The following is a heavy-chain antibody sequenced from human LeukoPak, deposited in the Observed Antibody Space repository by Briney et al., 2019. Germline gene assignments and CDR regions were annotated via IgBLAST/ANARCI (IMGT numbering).Heavy chain of an antibody. CDR2: IYYSGST. V-gene: IGHV4-39*07. CDR3: APTHPAGGWYFDY. J-gene: IGHJ4*02. CDR1: GGSISSGGYS. D-gene: IGHD6-19*01. Sequence: SETLSLTCTVSGGSISSGGYSWSWIRQPPGKGLEWIGSIYYSGSTYYNPSLKSRVTISVDTSKNQFSLKLSSVTAADTAVYYCAPTHPAGGWYFDYWGRGTLVTVSS.